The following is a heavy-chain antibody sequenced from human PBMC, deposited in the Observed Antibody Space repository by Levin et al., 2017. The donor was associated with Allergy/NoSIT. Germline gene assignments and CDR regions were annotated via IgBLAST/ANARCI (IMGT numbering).Heavy chain of an antibody. D-gene: IGHD3-16*02. J-gene: IGHJ3*02. CDR1: GFTFSSYA. V-gene: IGHV3-23*01. CDR3: AKDLRIMITFGGVIPYDAFDI. CDR2: ISGSGGST. Sequence: GGSLRLSCAASGFTFSSYAMSWVRQAPGKGLEWVSAISGSGGSTYYADSVKGRFTISRDNSKNTLYLQMNSLRAEDTAVYYCAKDLRIMITFGGVIPYDAFDIWGQGTMVTVSS.